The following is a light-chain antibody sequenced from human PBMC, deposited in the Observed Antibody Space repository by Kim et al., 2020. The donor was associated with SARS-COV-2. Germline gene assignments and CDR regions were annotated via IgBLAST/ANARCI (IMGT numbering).Light chain of an antibody. CDR1: KLGDKY. V-gene: IGLV3-1*01. CDR2: QDN. J-gene: IGLJ3*02. Sequence: SYELTQPPSVSVSPGQTASISCSGDKLGDKYVCWYQQKPGQSPLLVIYQDNKRPSGFPERFSGSSSGKTATLTISGAQSIDKADYYCQTWDTTTAVFGGG. CDR3: QTWDTTTAV.